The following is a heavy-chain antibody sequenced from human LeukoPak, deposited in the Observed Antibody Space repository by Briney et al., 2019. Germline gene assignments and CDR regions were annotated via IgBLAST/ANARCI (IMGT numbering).Heavy chain of an antibody. CDR2: INHSGST. J-gene: IGHJ4*02. D-gene: IGHD4-17*01. CDR3: ARGYGPTFDY. V-gene: IGHV4-34*01. CDR1: GGSFSGYY. Sequence: SETLSLTCAVYGGSFSGYYWSWTRQPPGKGLEWIGEINHSGSTNYNPSLKSRVTISVDTSKNQFSLKLSSVTAADTAVYYCARGYGPTFDYWGQGTLVTVSS.